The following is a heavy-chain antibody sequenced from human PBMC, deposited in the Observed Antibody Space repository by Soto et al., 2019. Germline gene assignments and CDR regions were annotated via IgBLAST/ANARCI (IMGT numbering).Heavy chain of an antibody. V-gene: IGHV1-18*01. J-gene: IGHJ4*02. D-gene: IGHD1-1*01. CDR1: GYTFTSYG. CDR2: ISAHNGNT. Sequence: QVHLVQSGAEVKKPGASVKVSCKASGYTFTSYGITWVRQAPGQGLEWMGWISAHNGNTDYAQKLQCRVIVTRDTSTSTAYRELRSLRSDDTAVYSCARGRYGDYWGQGALVTVSS. CDR3: ARGRYGDY.